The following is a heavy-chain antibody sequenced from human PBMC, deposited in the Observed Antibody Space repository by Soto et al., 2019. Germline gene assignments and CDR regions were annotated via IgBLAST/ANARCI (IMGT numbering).Heavy chain of an antibody. CDR1: GGTFSSYA. Sequence: SVKVSCKASGGTFSSYAISWVRQAPGQGLEWMGGIIPIFGTANYAQKFQGRVTITADESTSTAYMELSSLRSEDTAVYYCARGPYSSNRFDYWGQGTLVTVSS. D-gene: IGHD6-13*01. CDR2: IIPIFGTA. V-gene: IGHV1-69*13. CDR3: ARGPYSSNRFDY. J-gene: IGHJ4*02.